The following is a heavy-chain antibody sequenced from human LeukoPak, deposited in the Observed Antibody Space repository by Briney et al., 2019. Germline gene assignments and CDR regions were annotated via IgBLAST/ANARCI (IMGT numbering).Heavy chain of an antibody. D-gene: IGHD6-13*01. J-gene: IGHJ4*02. CDR1: GFTFSSYG. CDR2: IQSDGSDQ. CDR3: AKVGSSWDFDY. V-gene: IGHV3-30*02. Sequence: GGSLRLSCAASGFTFSSYGMHWVRQAPGKGLEWVAFIQSDGSDQYYADSVKGRLSISRDNSKNTLYLQMNSLRTEDTAVYYCAKVGSSWDFDYWGQGTLVAVSS.